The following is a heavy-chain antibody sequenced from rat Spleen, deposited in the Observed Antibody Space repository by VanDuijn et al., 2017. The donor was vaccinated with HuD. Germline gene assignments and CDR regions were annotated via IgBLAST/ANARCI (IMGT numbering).Heavy chain of an antibody. D-gene: IGHD4-3*01. CDR1: GFTFSDYH. CDR2: ISYDGSST. Sequence: EVQLVESGGDLVQPGRSLKLSCAASGFTFSDYHLAWVRQAPTKGLEWVASISYDGSSTYYRDSVKGRFTISRDNAKSTLYLQMDSLRSEDTATYYCARHGWGYGVMDAWGQGASVTVSS. V-gene: IGHV5-7*01. CDR3: ARHGWGYGVMDA. J-gene: IGHJ4*01.